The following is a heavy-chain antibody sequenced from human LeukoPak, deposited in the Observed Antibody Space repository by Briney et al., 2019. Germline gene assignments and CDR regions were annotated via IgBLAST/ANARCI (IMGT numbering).Heavy chain of an antibody. CDR2: IYHSGNT. J-gene: IGHJ4*02. Sequence: SETLSLTCTVSGGSISSYYWSWIRQPPGKGLEWIGSIYHSGNTYYNPSLKSRVTISVDTSKNQFSLKLNSVTAADTAVYYCARAGYGDSDFDYWGQGTLVTVSS. CDR3: ARAGYGDSDFDY. V-gene: IGHV4-59*08. CDR1: GGSISSYY. D-gene: IGHD4-17*01.